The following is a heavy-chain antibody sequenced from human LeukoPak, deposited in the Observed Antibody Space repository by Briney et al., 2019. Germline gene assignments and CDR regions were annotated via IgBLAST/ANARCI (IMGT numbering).Heavy chain of an antibody. CDR2: IKQDGSEK. D-gene: IGHD3-22*01. J-gene: IGHJ4*02. CDR1: GFTFSDYW. V-gene: IGHV3-7*01. Sequence: GGSLRLSCAASGFTFSDYWMRWVRQAPGKGLEWVADIKQDGSEKYYVDSVKGRFTISRENAKNSLYLQMSSLRAEDTAVYYCARVDYYDSSGHSIGYWGQGTLVTVSS. CDR3: ARVDYYDSSGHSIGY.